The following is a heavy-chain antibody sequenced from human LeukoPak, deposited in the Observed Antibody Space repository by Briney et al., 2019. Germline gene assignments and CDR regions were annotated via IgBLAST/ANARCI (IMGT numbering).Heavy chain of an antibody. D-gene: IGHD3-9*01. CDR3: ARGDGPADILTGYYNVIGYYYYGMDV. V-gene: IGHV4-31*03. J-gene: IGHJ6*02. Sequence: KPSQTLSLTCTVSGGSISSGGYYWSWIRQHPGKGLEWIVYIYYSGSTYYNPSLKSRVTISVNTAKNQFALKLRDVKAGEAAVYYCARGDGPADILTGYYNVIGYYYYGMDVWGQGTTVTVSS. CDR1: GGSISSGGYY. CDR2: IYYSGST.